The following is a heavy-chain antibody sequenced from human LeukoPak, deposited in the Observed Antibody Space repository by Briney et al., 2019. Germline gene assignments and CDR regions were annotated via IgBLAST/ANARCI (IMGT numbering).Heavy chain of an antibody. CDR1: GFTVSSNY. D-gene: IGHD1-26*01. V-gene: IGHV3-53*01. CDR3: AREDSGSVYFDY. J-gene: IGHJ4*02. CDR2: IYSGGST. Sequence: GGSLRLSCAASGFTVSSNYMSWVRQAPGRGLEWVSVIYSGGSTYYADSVKGRFTISRDNSKNTLYLQMNSLRAEDTAVYYCAREDSGSVYFDYWGQGTLVTVSS.